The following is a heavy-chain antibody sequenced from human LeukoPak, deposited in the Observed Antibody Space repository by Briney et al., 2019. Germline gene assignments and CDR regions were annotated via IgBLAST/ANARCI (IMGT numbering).Heavy chain of an antibody. J-gene: IGHJ3*02. CDR1: GFTFSDYY. CDR2: ISSSGTAV. Sequence: GGSLRLSCAASGFTFSDYYMTWIRQAPGKGLEWVSYISSSGTAVYYPDSMRGRFTISRDNAKNSLYLQMNSLRAEDTAVYYCARATSDAFDIWGQGTMVTVSS. CDR3: ARATSDAFDI. D-gene: IGHD6-6*01. V-gene: IGHV3-11*01.